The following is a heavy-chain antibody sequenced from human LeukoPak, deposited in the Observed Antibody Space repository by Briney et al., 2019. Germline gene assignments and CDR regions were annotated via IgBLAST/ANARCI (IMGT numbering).Heavy chain of an antibody. Sequence: PSETLSLTCTVSGGSISSSSYYWGWIRQPPGKGLECIGSIYYSGSTYYNPSLKSRVTISVDTSKNQFSLKLSSVTAADTAVYYCARHGDQNSGSSPGHFDYWGQGTLVTVSS. J-gene: IGHJ4*02. D-gene: IGHD1-26*01. CDR1: GGSISSSSYY. V-gene: IGHV4-39*01. CDR2: IYYSGST. CDR3: ARHGDQNSGSSPGHFDY.